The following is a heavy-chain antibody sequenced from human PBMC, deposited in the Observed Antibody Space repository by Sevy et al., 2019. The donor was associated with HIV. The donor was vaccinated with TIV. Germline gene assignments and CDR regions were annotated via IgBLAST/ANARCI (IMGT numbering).Heavy chain of an antibody. CDR3: ARAYSSGWYDY. CDR2: IGTAGDT. V-gene: IGHV3-13*01. Sequence: GGSLRLSCAASGFTFSSYDMHWVRQATGKVLEWVSAIGTAGDTYYPGSVKGRFTISRENAKNSLYLQMNSLRVGDTAVYYCARAYSSGWYDYWGQGTLVTVSS. CDR1: GFTFSSYD. D-gene: IGHD6-19*01. J-gene: IGHJ4*02.